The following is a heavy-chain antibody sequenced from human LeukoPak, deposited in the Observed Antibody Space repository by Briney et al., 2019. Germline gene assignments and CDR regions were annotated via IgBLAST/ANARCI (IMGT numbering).Heavy chain of an antibody. CDR3: ARPDYGDNDYYYYYGMDV. V-gene: IGHV1-8*03. Sequence: ASVKVSCKASGYTFTSHDINWVRQATGQGLEWMGWMNPNNGNAGYAQKFQGRVTITRNTSINTAYMELNSLRSEDTAVYYCARPDYGDNDYYYYYGMDVWGQGTTVTVSS. J-gene: IGHJ6*02. D-gene: IGHD4-17*01. CDR1: GYTFTSHD. CDR2: MNPNNGNA.